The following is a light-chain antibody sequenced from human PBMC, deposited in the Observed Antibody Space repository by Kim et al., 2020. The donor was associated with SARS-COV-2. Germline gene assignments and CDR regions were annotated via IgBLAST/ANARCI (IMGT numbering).Light chain of an antibody. CDR1: QTIDNN. CDR3: QHYHKWPHS. CDR2: GAS. J-gene: IGKJ2*03. Sequence: VSPGETTTLSCRASQTIDNNLAWFQQKPGQAPRLFIYGASTRAPGIPARFSGSGSGTEFTLTISSLQSEDFAVYYCQHYHKWPHSFGQGTKLEI. V-gene: IGKV3-15*01.